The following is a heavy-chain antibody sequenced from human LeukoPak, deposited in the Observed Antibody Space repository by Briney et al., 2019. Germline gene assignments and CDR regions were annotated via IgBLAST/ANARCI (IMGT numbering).Heavy chain of an antibody. V-gene: IGHV4-30-4*01. CDR1: GGSVSSGSYY. J-gene: IGHJ2*01. CDR3: ARTLNDFDL. CDR2: IYYTGRT. Sequence: SETLSLTCTVSGGSVSSGSYYWSWIRQPPGKGLEWIGYIYYTGRTYYSPSLMGRIIISVDTSKNQFSLKLTSVTAADTAVYYCARTLNDFDLWGRGTLVTVSS.